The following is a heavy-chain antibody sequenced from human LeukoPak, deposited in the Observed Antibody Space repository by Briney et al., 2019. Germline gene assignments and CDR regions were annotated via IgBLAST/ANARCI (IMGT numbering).Heavy chain of an antibody. Sequence: SQTLSLTCTVSGGSISSGGYYWSWIRQHPGEGLEWIGYIYYSGSTYYNPSLKSRVTISVDTSKNQFSLKLSSVTAADTAVYYCARDRVVVVPAASAQYYYGMDVWGQGTTVTVSS. D-gene: IGHD2-2*01. CDR1: GGSISSGGYY. CDR3: ARDRVVVVPAASAQYYYGMDV. J-gene: IGHJ6*02. CDR2: IYYSGST. V-gene: IGHV4-31*03.